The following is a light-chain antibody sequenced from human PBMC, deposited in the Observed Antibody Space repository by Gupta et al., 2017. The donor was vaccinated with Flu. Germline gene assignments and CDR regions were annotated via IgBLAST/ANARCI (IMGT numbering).Light chain of an antibody. V-gene: IGKV3-20*01. Sequence: EIVLTQSPGTLSLSPGESATLSCRASQSFSSNYLVWYQQRPGQPPRLLIYDGSKRATGIPDRFSGSGSGADFTLTITRLEPEDFAVYFCQQYGSSRPWTFGQGTKVE. CDR1: QSFSSNY. CDR3: QQYGSSRPWT. CDR2: DGS. J-gene: IGKJ1*01.